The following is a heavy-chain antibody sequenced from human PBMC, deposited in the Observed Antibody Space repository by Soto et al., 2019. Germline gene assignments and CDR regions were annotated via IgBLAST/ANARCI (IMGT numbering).Heavy chain of an antibody. Sequence: EVQLLESGGGLVQPGGSLRLSCAASGFTFSDYAMSWVRQAPGKGLEWVSTSGGSGVTTYYADSVKGRFTISRDNSKNTVYLQMNSLRAEDTAVFYCARDLGRYQNNYFDFWGQGTLVTVSS. CDR1: GFTFSDYA. V-gene: IGHV3-23*01. CDR2: SGGSGVTT. D-gene: IGHD1-26*01. J-gene: IGHJ4*02. CDR3: ARDLGRYQNNYFDF.